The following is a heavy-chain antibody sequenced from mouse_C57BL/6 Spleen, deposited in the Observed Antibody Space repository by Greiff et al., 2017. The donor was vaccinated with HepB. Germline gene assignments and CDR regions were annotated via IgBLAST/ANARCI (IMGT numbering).Heavy chain of an antibody. CDR3: AREGLSTVVTSDYFDY. CDR2: IYPGSGST. Sequence: VQLQQPGAELVKPGASVKMSCKASGYTFTSYWITWVKQRPGQGLEWIGDIYPGSGSTNYNEKFKGKATLTADKSSSTAYMQLSSLTSEDSAVYFCAREGLSTVVTSDYFDYWGQGTTLTVSS. V-gene: IGHV1-55*01. CDR1: GYTFTSYW. J-gene: IGHJ2*01. D-gene: IGHD1-1*01.